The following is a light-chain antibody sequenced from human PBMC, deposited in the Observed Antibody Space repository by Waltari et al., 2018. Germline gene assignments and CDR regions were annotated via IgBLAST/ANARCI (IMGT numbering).Light chain of an antibody. Sequence: EIVLPQSPVTLSLSPGERATLSCRASQSVSDYLAWFRQKPGQAPRLLIYDVSNRAPGIPARFSGRGSETDFTLTISSLEPDDFGIYYCQQRSGWPPAITFGQGTRLEIK. CDR3: QQRSGWPPAIT. V-gene: IGKV3-11*01. J-gene: IGKJ5*01. CDR1: QSVSDY. CDR2: DVS.